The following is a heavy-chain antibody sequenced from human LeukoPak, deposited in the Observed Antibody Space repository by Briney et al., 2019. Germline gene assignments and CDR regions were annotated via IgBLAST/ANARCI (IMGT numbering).Heavy chain of an antibody. J-gene: IGHJ3*02. CDR2: MNANSGNT. Sequence: ASVKVSCKASGYTFTNYDINWVRQATGPGLEWMGWMNANSGNTGYAQKFQGRVTMTRNTSISTAYMELSSLRSEDTAVYYCARGPLHSSGYCAFDIWGQGTMVTVSS. D-gene: IGHD3-22*01. V-gene: IGHV1-8*01. CDR3: ARGPLHSSGYCAFDI. CDR1: GYTFTNYD.